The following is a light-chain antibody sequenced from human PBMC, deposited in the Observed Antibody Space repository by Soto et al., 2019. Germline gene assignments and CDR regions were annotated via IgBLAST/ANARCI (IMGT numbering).Light chain of an antibody. J-gene: IGKJ5*01. CDR1: QSVSSSY. Sequence: EIMLTQSPGTLSLSPGERATLSCRASQSVSSSYLAWYQQKPGQAPRLLIYGASSRATGIPDRFSGSGSGTDFTLTISSLEPEDSAVYYCQQRHMWPITFGQGTLLEIK. CDR3: QQRHMWPIT. V-gene: IGKV3D-20*02. CDR2: GAS.